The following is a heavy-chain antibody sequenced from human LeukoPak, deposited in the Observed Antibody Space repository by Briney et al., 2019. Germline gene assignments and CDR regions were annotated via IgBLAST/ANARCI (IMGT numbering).Heavy chain of an antibody. CDR1: GGSISSYY. D-gene: IGHD3-22*01. Sequence: PSETLSLTCTVSGGSISSYYWSWIRQPAGKGLEWIGRIYTSGSTNYNPSLKSRVTMSVDTSKNQFSLKLSSVTAADTAVYYCARDYYYDSSGYIRMDDAFDIWGQGTMVTVSS. CDR2: IYTSGST. CDR3: ARDYYYDSSGYIRMDDAFDI. V-gene: IGHV4-4*07. J-gene: IGHJ3*02.